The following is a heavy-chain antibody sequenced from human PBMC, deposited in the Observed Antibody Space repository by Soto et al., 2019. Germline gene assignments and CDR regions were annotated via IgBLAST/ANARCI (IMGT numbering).Heavy chain of an antibody. CDR1: GFTFSMFS. CDR3: VHPRSTVQIPPT. D-gene: IGHD4-17*01. CDR2: ISSNGDST. Sequence: TGGSLRLSCSASGFTFSMFSMHWVRQAPGKGLEYVSGISSNGDSTYYADSVKGGFTISRDNSKNTLYLQMSSLRAVDTAVYYCVHPRSTVQIPPTWGQGTLVTVSS. J-gene: IGHJ5*02. V-gene: IGHV3-64D*06.